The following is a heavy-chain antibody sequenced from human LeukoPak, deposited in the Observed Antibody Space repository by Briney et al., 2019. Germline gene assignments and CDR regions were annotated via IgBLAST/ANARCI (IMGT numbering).Heavy chain of an antibody. CDR3: ATHRYGDVSHFDL. J-gene: IGHJ4*02. V-gene: IGHV4-59*08. D-gene: IGHD3-16*01. CDR1: GDSIGSDY. CDR2: VYYTGST. Sequence: SETLSLTCTVSGDSIGSDYGSWIRQRPREGREWIGYVYYTGSTNYNPSLKRRVTISVDTSKNHFSLNLRSVTAADTAIYYCATHRYGDVSHFDLWGQGTLVIVSS.